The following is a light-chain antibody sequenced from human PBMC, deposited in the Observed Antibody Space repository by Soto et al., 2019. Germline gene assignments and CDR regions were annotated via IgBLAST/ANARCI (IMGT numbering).Light chain of an antibody. V-gene: IGKV1-33*01. Sequence: DIQMTQSPSSLSASVGDRVTITCQASQDINNSLNWFQQKPGKAPKLLIYDASNLETGVPSRFIGSGSGTDFSFTISSLQPEDIATYYCQQYDNLPLTFGGGTKVEI. CDR1: QDINNS. CDR3: QQYDNLPLT. J-gene: IGKJ4*01. CDR2: DAS.